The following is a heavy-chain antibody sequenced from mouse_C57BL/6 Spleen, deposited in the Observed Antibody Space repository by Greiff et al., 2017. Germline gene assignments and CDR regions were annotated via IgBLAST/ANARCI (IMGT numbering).Heavy chain of an antibody. J-gene: IGHJ3*01. V-gene: IGHV5-4*01. Sequence: EVKVVESGGGLVKPGGSLKLSCAASGFTFSSYAMSWVRQTPEKRLEWVATISDGGSYTYYPDNVKGRFTISRDNAKNNLYLQMSHLKSEDTAMYYCARDHGFAYWGQGTLVTVSA. CDR3: ARDHGFAY. CDR1: GFTFSSYA. CDR2: ISDGGSYT.